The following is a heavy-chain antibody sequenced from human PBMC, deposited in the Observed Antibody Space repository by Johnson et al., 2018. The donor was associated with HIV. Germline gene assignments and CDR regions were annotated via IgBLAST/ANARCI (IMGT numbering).Heavy chain of an antibody. D-gene: IGHD2-2*01. V-gene: IGHV3-15*01. CDR3: SREVYQMTAFDI. J-gene: IGHJ3*02. Sequence: VQLVESGGGLVQPGGSLRLSCAASGFTFSSYWMSWVRQAPGKGLEWVGRIKSKTDGGATDYPAPVKDRFTISRDDSKNTLYLQINSLKTDDTGVYYCSREVYQMTAFDIWGQGTVVTVSS. CDR2: IKSKTDGGAT. CDR1: GFTFSSYW.